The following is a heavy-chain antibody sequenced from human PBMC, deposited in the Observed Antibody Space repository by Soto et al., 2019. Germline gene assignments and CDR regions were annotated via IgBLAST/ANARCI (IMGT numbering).Heavy chain of an antibody. J-gene: IGHJ5*02. Sequence: SETLSLTCTVSGGSISSYYWSWIRQPPGKGLGWIGYIYYSGSTNYNPSLKSRVTISVDTSKNQFSLKLSSVTAADTAVYYCARGNADIVVVPAVSTARNWFDPWGQGTLVTVSS. CDR1: GGSISSYY. CDR3: ARGNADIVVVPAVSTARNWFDP. D-gene: IGHD2-2*01. CDR2: IYYSGST. V-gene: IGHV4-59*01.